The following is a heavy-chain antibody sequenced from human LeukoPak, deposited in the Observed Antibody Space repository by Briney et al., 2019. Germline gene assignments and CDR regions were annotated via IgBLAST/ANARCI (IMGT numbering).Heavy chain of an antibody. CDR3: AKDASTTNNFYFFDY. J-gene: IGHJ4*02. V-gene: IGHV3-23*01. Sequence: GGSLRLSCAASGFTFTNYAMTWVRQAPGRGLEWISGISKSGDITFYADSVKGRFTISRDTSKSAVYLQMNNLRAEDTAIYYCAKDASTTNNFYFFDYWGQGALATVSS. D-gene: IGHD1-1*01. CDR2: ISKSGDIT. CDR1: GFTFTNYA.